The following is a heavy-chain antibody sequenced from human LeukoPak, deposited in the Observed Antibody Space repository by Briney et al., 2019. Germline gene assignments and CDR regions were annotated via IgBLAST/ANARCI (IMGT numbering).Heavy chain of an antibody. D-gene: IGHD4-17*01. CDR2: INPNSGGT. CDR3: ARAPAPYGDYVGYYYYMDV. J-gene: IGHJ6*03. V-gene: IGHV1-2*02. Sequence: ASVKVSCKASGYTFTGYYMHWVRQAPGQGLEWMGWINPNSGGTNYAQKFQGRVTMTRDTSISTAYMELSRLRSDDTAVYYCARAPAPYGDYVGYYYYMDVWGKGTTVTVSS. CDR1: GYTFTGYY.